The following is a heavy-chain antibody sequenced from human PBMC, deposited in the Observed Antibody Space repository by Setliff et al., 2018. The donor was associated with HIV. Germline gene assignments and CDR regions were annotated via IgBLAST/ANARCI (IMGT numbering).Heavy chain of an antibody. CDR2: IYTSGIT. J-gene: IGHJ4*02. CDR3: ARDYSGWYYFDC. V-gene: IGHV4-4*08. CDR1: GGSVSGYY. Sequence: SETLSLTCAVYGGSVSGYYWSWIRQPPGKGLEWIGYIYTSGITNYNPSLKSRVTMSVDTSKNQFSLKLSSVTAADTAVYYCARDYSGWYYFDCWGQGTLVTVSS. D-gene: IGHD6-19*01.